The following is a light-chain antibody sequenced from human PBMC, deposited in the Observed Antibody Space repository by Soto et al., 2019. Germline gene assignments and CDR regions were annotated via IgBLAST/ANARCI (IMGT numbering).Light chain of an antibody. CDR1: SSDVGAYNF. CDR3: SSYAGVNKVV. J-gene: IGLJ2*01. CDR2: EVT. V-gene: IGLV2-8*01. Sequence: QSALTQPPSASGSPGQSVTISCTGTSSDVGAYNFVSWYQQHPGRAPKLLIYEVTKRPSGVPDRFSASTSGNTASLTISGLQAEDAADYYCSSYAGVNKVVFGGGTLLTVL.